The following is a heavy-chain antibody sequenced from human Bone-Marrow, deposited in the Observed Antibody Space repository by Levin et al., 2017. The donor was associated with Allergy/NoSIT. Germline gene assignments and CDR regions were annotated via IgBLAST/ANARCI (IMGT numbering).Heavy chain of an antibody. CDR3: ARAIGAAAAGDY. V-gene: IGHV4-59*01. CDR1: GGSITTYY. CDR2: FAYSGST. J-gene: IGHJ4*02. D-gene: IGHD6-13*01. Sequence: SETLSLTCSVSGGSITTYYWSWIRQPPGKGLEWIGYFAYSGSTNYNPSLKSRVTIVVDTSKNQFSLKLSSVTAADTAVYYCARAIGAAAAGDYWGPGTLVTVSS.